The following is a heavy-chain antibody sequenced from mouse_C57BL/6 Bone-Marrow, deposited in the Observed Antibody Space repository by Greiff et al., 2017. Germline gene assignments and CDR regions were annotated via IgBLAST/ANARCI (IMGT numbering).Heavy chain of an antibody. J-gene: IGHJ1*03. D-gene: IGHD2-1*01. Sequence: QVQLQQSGAELVRPGTSVKVSCKASGYAFTNYLIEWVKQRPGQGLEWIGVINPGSGGTNYNEKFKGKATLTADKSSSTAYMQLSSLTSEDSAVYFCARDGNYVFYWYFDVWGTGTTVTVSS. V-gene: IGHV1-54*01. CDR3: ARDGNYVFYWYFDV. CDR1: GYAFTNYL. CDR2: INPGSGGT.